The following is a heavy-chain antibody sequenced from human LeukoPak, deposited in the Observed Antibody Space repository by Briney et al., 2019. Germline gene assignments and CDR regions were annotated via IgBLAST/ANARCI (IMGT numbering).Heavy chain of an antibody. CDR3: ARDTDYYDISGYYPLPDY. CDR1: RYTFTSYG. CDR2: ISAYNGNT. Sequence: ASVKVSCKASRYTFTSYGISWVRQALGQGLEWMGWISAYNGNTHYAQKLRGRVTMTTDTSTSTAYMELRSLRSDDTAVYYFARDTDYYDISGYYPLPDYWGQGTLVTVSS. J-gene: IGHJ4*02. D-gene: IGHD3-22*01. V-gene: IGHV1-18*01.